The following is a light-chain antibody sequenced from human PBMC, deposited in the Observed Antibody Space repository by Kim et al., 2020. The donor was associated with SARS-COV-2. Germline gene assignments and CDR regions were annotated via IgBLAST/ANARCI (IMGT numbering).Light chain of an antibody. V-gene: IGLV7-46*01. Sequence: QAVVTQEPSLTVSPGGTVTLPCGTSTGAVTSGHWPYWFRQKPGQAPRTLIYDTSKKHSWTPARFSGSLLGGKAALTLSGAQPEDEAEYYCSLFYGSTWVFGGGTKVTVL. CDR1: TGAVTSGHW. J-gene: IGLJ2*01. CDR2: DTS. CDR3: SLFYGSTWV.